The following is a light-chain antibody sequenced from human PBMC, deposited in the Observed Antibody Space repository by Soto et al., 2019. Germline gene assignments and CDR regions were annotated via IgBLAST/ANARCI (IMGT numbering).Light chain of an antibody. V-gene: IGKV1-9*01. Sequence: FIISASVGDRVTITCRASQSIRNYVAWYQQKPGKVPKLLIYTASTLQSGVPSRFSGSGSRTEVAIRISSVHSEYLVTHYSGLTNGYPNTFGEGTKVDIK. CDR2: TAS. J-gene: IGKJ4*02. CDR3: GLTNGYPNT. CDR1: QSIRNY.